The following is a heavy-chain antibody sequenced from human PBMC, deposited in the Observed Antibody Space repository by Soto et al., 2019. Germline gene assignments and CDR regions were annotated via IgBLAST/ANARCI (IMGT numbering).Heavy chain of an antibody. CDR3: ARSSIDSSGYYEKYGQP. V-gene: IGHV5-51*01. J-gene: IGHJ1*01. D-gene: IGHD3-22*01. Sequence: GESMEISCKGSVYSFTSYWIGWVRQMPGKGLEWMGIIYPGDSDTRYSPSFQGQVTISADKSISTAYLQWSSLKASDTAMYYWARSSIDSSGYYEKYGQPWGQGNLVTVYS. CDR1: VYSFTSYW. CDR2: IYPGDSDT.